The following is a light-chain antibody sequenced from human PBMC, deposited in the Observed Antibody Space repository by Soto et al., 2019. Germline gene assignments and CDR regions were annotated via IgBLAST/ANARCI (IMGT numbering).Light chain of an antibody. CDR2: AAS. CDR3: QQYKYWPRT. Sequence: EVLFTHAPCTLSLSPGARATLSCRASQNIYNDLAWYQQKPGQAPRLLLYAASIRATGIPARFSGSGSGTEFTLTINSLQSEDFAVYCCQQYKYWPRTFGQGTKVDI. J-gene: IGKJ1*01. CDR1: QNIYND. V-gene: IGKV3-15*01.